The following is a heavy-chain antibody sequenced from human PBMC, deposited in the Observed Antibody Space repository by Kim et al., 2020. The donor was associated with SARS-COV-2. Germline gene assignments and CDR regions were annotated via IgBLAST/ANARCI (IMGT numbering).Heavy chain of an antibody. CDR3: ARVGRSQYYFDF. V-gene: IGHV3-20*01. Sequence: GYADSVTGRFTIARDNAKNSLYLQMNRLRAEDTALYHCARVGRSQYYFDFWGQGTLVTVSS. J-gene: IGHJ4*02. D-gene: IGHD2-15*01.